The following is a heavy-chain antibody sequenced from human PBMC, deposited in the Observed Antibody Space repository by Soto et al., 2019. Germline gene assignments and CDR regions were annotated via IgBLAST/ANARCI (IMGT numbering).Heavy chain of an antibody. CDR3: ARINSLDSYYYYYYMDV. CDR1: GFSLSTSGMC. Sequence: GSGPTLVNPTQTLTLTCTFSGFSLSTSGMCVSWIRQPPGKALEWLARIDWDDDKYYSTSLKTRLTISKDTSKNQVVLTMTNMDPVDTATYYCARINSLDSYYYYYYMDVGGKGTTVTVSS. CDR2: IDWDDDK. J-gene: IGHJ6*03. V-gene: IGHV2-70*11. D-gene: IGHD3-9*01.